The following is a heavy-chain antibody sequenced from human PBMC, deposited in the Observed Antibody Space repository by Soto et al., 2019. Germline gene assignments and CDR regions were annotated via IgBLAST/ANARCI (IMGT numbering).Heavy chain of an antibody. V-gene: IGHV4-59*01. CDR2: LYYGGTT. J-gene: IGHJ6*02. CDR1: GGSISSYY. Sequence: SETLSLTCTVSGGSISSYYWSWIRQPPGKGLDWIGYLYYGGTTNYNPSLKSRVSISVDTSKNQFSLKLTSVTAADTAVYYCARGAGSFYYYGMDVWGQGTTVTVSS. CDR3: ARGAGSFYYYGMDV. D-gene: IGHD6-13*01.